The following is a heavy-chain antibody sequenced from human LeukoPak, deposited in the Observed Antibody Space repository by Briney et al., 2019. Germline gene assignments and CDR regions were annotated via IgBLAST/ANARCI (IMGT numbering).Heavy chain of an antibody. CDR1: GYTFTGYY. CDR3: ARGMYDYDILTGYHYYFDY. J-gene: IGHJ4*02. CDR2: INPNSGGT. V-gene: IGHV1-2*02. D-gene: IGHD3-9*01. Sequence: ASVKVSCKASGYTFTGYYMHWVRQAPGQGLEWMGWINPNSGGTNYAQKFRGRVTMTRDTSISTAYMGLSRLRSDDTAVYYCARGMYDYDILTGYHYYFDYWGQGTLVTVSS.